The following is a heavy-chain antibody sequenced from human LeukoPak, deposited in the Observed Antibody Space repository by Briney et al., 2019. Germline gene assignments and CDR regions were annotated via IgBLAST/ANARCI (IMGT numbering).Heavy chain of an antibody. V-gene: IGHV4-59*01. CDR2: IYYSGST. D-gene: IGHD3-3*01. CDR3: ARLHYDFWSGSPP. Sequence: PSETLSLTCTVSGGSISSYYWSWIRQPPGKGLEWIGYIYYSGSTNYNPSLKSRVTISVDTSKNQFSLKLSSVTAADTAVYYCARLHYDFWSGSPPWGQGTLVTVSS. CDR1: GGSISSYY. J-gene: IGHJ5*02.